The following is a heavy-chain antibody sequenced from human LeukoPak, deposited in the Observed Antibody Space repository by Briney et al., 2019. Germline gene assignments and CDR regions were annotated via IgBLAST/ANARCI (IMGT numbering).Heavy chain of an antibody. CDR2: ISSSSSYI. V-gene: IGHV3-21*01. CDR3: ARADLYCSSSGCARRAFDI. CDR1: GFTFSSYS. Sequence: GGSLRLSCAASGFTFSSYSMNWVRQAPGKGLEWASSISSSSSYIYYADSVKGRFTISRDNAKNSLYLQMNSLRAEDTAVYYCARADLYCSSSGCARRAFDIWGQGTMVTVSS. D-gene: IGHD3-22*01. J-gene: IGHJ3*02.